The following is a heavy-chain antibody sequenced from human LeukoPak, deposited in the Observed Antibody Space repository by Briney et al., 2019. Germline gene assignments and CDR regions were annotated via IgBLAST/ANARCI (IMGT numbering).Heavy chain of an antibody. D-gene: IGHD1-26*01. V-gene: IGHV4-4*02. J-gene: IGHJ4*02. CDR3: ARGGSYNDY. CDR1: GGSISSGNW. Sequence: SETPSLTCAVSGGSISSGNWWTWVRQPPGKGLEWIGEIYHSGSTKYNPSLKSRVTISVDKSKNQFSLKLNSVTAADTAVYYCARGGSYNDYWGQGTLVTVSS. CDR2: IYHSGST.